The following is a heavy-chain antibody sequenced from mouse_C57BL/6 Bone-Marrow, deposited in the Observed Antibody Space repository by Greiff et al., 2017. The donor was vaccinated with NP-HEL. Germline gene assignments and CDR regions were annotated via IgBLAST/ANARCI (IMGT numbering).Heavy chain of an antibody. Sequence: QVHVKQSGPELVKPGASVKLSCKASGYTFTSYDINWVKQRPGQGLEWIGWIYPRDGSPKYNEKFKGKATLTVDTSSSTAYMELHSLTSEDSAVYFCALSTVRPLAMDYWGQGTSVTVSS. CDR1: GYTFTSYD. V-gene: IGHV1-85*01. D-gene: IGHD1-1*01. CDR3: ALSTVRPLAMDY. CDR2: IYPRDGSP. J-gene: IGHJ4*01.